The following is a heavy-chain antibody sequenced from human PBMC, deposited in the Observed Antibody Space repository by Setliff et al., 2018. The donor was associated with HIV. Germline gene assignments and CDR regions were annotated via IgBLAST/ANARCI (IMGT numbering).Heavy chain of an antibody. Sequence: PSETLSLTCTVSGYSISSGFYWAWIRQSPGKGLEWIGEIYHSGSTNYNPSLKSRVTISVDKSKNQFSLKLSSVTAADTAVYYCARAAAGTNSFDYWGQGTLVTVSS. J-gene: IGHJ4*02. CDR2: IYHSGST. CDR1: GYSISSGFY. D-gene: IGHD6-13*01. CDR3: ARAAAGTNSFDY. V-gene: IGHV4-38-2*02.